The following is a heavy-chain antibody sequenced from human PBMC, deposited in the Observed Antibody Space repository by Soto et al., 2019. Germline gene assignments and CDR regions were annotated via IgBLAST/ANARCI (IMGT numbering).Heavy chain of an antibody. CDR3: ARTYDDSGPNSGGYGFDI. CDR1: GGSVSAYD. Sequence: SETLCLTCTVSGGSVSAYDWSWIRQPPGKGLEWIAYIYYSGSTSYNPSLKSRVTISLDTSKNQFSLKLSSVTAADTAVYYCARTYDDSGPNSGGYGFDIWGPGTMVTVSS. V-gene: IGHV4-59*02. D-gene: IGHD3-22*01. J-gene: IGHJ3*02. CDR2: IYYSGST.